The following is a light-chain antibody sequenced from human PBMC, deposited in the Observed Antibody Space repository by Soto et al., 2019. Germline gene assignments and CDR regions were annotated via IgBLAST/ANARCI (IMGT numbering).Light chain of an antibody. CDR1: SSDVGGYNY. CDR2: DVS. CDR3: SSYTSSSTYV. J-gene: IGLJ1*01. Sequence: QSFLTQPASVSGSPGQSITLACTGTSSDVGGYNYVSWYQQYPGKAPRLVISDVSNRPSGVSNRFSGSKSGNSASLTISGLQAEDEADYYCSSYTSSSTYVFGTGTKLTVL. V-gene: IGLV2-14*01.